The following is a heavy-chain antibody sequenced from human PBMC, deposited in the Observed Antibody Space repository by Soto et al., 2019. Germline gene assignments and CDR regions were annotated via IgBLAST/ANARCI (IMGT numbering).Heavy chain of an antibody. CDR3: ARGRVAAAGGGPLDDP. Sequence: QVQLVQSGAEVKTPGSSVKVSCKASGGTFSSYAISWVRQAPGQGREWMGGIIPIFGTANYAQKFQGRVTITADESTSTAYMELSSLRSEDTAVYYCARGRVAAAGGGPLDDPWGQGTLVTVSS. CDR2: IIPIFGTA. CDR1: GGTFSSYA. D-gene: IGHD6-13*01. V-gene: IGHV1-69*01. J-gene: IGHJ5*02.